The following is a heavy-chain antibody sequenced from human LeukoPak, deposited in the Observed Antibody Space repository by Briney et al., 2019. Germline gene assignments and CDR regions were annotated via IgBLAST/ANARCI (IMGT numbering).Heavy chain of an antibody. CDR3: ARFDGSGFYY. Sequence: GGSLRLSCAASGFSFSSYSMTWVRQAPGKGLEWVSYISSSSSYIYNADSVKGRFTISRDNAKNSLYLQMDSLRAEDTAVYYCARFDGSGFYYWGQGTLVTVSS. V-gene: IGHV3-21*01. D-gene: IGHD3-22*01. CDR2: ISSSSSYI. J-gene: IGHJ4*02. CDR1: GFSFSSYS.